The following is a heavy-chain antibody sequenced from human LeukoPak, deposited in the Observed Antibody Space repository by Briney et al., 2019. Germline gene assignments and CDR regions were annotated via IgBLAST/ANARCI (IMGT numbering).Heavy chain of an antibody. CDR1: GFTFSRLW. CDR3: ARDQSTAGPTTADY. V-gene: IGHV3-74*01. Sequence: GGSLRLSCAASGFTFSRLWMHWVRQAPGRGLVWVSRINTDGSNTIYADSVKGRFTIYRDNAKNTLYLQMNSLRAEDTAIYSCARDQSTAGPTTADYWGQGTLVTVSS. J-gene: IGHJ4*02. D-gene: IGHD1-26*01. CDR2: INTDGSNT.